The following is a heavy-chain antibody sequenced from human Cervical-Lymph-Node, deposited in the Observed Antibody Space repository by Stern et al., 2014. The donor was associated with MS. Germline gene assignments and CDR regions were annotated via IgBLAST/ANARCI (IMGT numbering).Heavy chain of an antibody. J-gene: IGHJ4*02. V-gene: IGHV3-30-3*01. CDR2: ISYDGNTK. CDR1: GFTFTSYA. Sequence: VHLVESGGGVVQPGRSLRVSCATAGFTFTSYAMNWVRQAPGKGLEWVAVISYDGNTKSYADSVKGRFTISRDNSKNTLYLQMSSLRAEDTAVYYCVRERSSRGFDYWGQGSLVTVSS. D-gene: IGHD5/OR15-5a*01. CDR3: VRERSSRGFDY.